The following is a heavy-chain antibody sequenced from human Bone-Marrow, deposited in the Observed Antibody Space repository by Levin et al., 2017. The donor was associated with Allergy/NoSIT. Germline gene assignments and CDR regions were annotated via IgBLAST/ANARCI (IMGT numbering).Heavy chain of an antibody. D-gene: IGHD6-19*01. V-gene: IGHV3-33*06. J-gene: IGHJ4*02. Sequence: LSLTCAASGFTFSSYGMHWVRQAPCKGLEWVAVIWYDGSDKYYVDSVKGRFTISRDNSKKTLYLQMNSLRAEDTAVYYCAKAVAGTGTPHLWGQGTLVTVSS. CDR2: IWYDGSDK. CDR1: GFTFSSYG. CDR3: AKAVAGTGTPHL.